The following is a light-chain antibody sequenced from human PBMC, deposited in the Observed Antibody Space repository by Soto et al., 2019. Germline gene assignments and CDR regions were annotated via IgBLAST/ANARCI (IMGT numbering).Light chain of an antibody. J-gene: IGKJ1*01. CDR3: QQYDYSRT. CDR1: HSVNSH. Sequence: MMMTQSPATLSVSPGERVTLSCRTSHSVNSHVAWYQQKPGQAPRLLLYGASTRATGIPVRFSGSGFGTEFTLTISSLHSDDFATYYCQQYDYSRTLGRGTKVDLK. V-gene: IGKV3-15*01. CDR2: GAS.